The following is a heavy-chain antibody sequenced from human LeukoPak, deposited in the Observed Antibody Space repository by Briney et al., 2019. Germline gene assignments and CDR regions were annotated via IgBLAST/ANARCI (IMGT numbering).Heavy chain of an antibody. CDR3: ARRGTMIVPMFDY. CDR1: GFTFSSYG. J-gene: IGHJ4*02. Sequence: GGSLRLSCAASGFTFSSYGMHWVRQAPGKGLEYVSAISSNGGSTYYANSVKGRFTIFRDNSKNTLYLQMGSLRAEDMAVYYCARRGTMIVPMFDYWGQGTLVTVSS. D-gene: IGHD3-22*01. CDR2: ISSNGGST. V-gene: IGHV3-64*01.